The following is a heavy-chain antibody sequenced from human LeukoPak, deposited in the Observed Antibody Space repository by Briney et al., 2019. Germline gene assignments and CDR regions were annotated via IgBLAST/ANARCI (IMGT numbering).Heavy chain of an antibody. V-gene: IGHV3-23*01. CDR2: ISNHGGTT. D-gene: IGHD1-26*01. CDR1: GFTFNNHA. CDR3: AKGRSFSGMYSDSYYMDV. Sequence: HSGGSLRLSCAASGFTFNNHAMSWVRQAPGKGLEWLSGISNHGGTTYYADSVKGRFTISRDNAKNTLYLQMNSLRAEDTAVHYCAKGRSFSGMYSDSYYMDVWGKGTTVTVSS. J-gene: IGHJ6*03.